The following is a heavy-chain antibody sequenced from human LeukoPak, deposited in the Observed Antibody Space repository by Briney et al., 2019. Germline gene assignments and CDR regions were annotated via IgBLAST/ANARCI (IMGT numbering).Heavy chain of an antibody. CDR3: ARGSSGWYGIDY. J-gene: IGHJ4*02. V-gene: IGHV3-74*01. CDR1: GFTFSNYW. Sequence: GGSLRLSCAASGFTFSNYWMHWVRQVPGKGLVCVSRINIDGTSTSYADSVKGRFTISRDNAKNALYLQMNSLRAEDKAVYYCARGSSGWYGIDYWGQGALVNVSS. D-gene: IGHD6-19*01. CDR2: INIDGTST.